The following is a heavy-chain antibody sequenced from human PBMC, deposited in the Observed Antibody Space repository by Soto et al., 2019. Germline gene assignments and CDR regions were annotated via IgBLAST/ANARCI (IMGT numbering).Heavy chain of an antibody. CDR3: ARDRSFDY. V-gene: IGHV4-59*01. J-gene: IGHJ4*02. Sequence: SETLSLTCTVSGGSISSYYWSWIRQPPGKGLEWIGYIYYSGSTNYNPSLKSRVTISVDTSKNQFSLKLSSVTAADTAVYYCARDRSFDYWGQGTLVTVSS. CDR2: IYYSGST. CDR1: GGSISSYY.